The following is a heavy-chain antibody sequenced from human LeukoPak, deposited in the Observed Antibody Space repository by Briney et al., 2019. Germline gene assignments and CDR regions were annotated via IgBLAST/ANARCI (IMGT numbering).Heavy chain of an antibody. J-gene: IGHJ4*02. CDR2: IYYSGST. V-gene: IGHV4-39*01. Sequence: ASETLSLTCTVSGGSISSSSYYWGWIRQPPGKGLEWIGSIYYSGSTYYNPSLKSRVTISVDTSKNQFSLKLSSVTAADTAVYYCARLDTTLAPYFDYWGQGTLVTVSS. D-gene: IGHD5-18*01. CDR1: GGSISSSSYY. CDR3: ARLDTTLAPYFDY.